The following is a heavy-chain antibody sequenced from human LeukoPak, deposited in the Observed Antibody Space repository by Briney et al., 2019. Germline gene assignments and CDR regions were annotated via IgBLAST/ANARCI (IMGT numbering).Heavy chain of an antibody. CDR3: AGGRATRRLVDQGTPSRDV. CDR1: GGTFSSYA. J-gene: IGHJ6*02. D-gene: IGHD1-26*01. Sequence: SGKVSCKASGGTFSSYAISGVREAPGQGLEWRGGIIPILGIANYAQNSQSRVTITADKSTTTAYMELSSLRSEDTAVYYCAGGRATRRLVDQGTPSRDVWGQGTTVTVSS. CDR2: IIPILGIA. V-gene: IGHV1-69*04.